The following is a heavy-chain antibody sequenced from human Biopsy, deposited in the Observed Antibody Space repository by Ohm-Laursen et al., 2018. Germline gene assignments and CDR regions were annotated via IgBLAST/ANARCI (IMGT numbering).Heavy chain of an antibody. V-gene: IGHV4-31*03. J-gene: IGHJ6*02. CDR2: IYNSGNT. CDR3: ARVPLPGIGAAYQGRFLYGMDV. CDR1: RASISNGGYF. Sequence: SQTLSLTCTVSRASISNGGYFWSWVRQRPGKGLEWIGHIYNSGNTYYHPSLQSRVTISIDTSKTQFSLSLRSVTAADTAVYYCARVPLPGIGAAYQGRFLYGMDVWGQGTTVSVSS. D-gene: IGHD6-13*01.